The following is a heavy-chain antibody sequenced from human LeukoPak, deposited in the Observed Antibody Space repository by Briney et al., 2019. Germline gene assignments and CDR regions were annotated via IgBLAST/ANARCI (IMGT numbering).Heavy chain of an antibody. CDR1: GYIFTGYY. D-gene: IGHD6-13*01. V-gene: IGHV1-2*02. CDR2: INPNSGDT. Sequence: ASVKVSCKASGYIFTGYYMHWVRQAPGQGLEWMGWINPNSGDTNYAQKFQGRVTMTRDTSISTAYMELSRLRSEDTAVYYCARGGGSSWQYYYYYYYMDVWGKGTTVTVSS. CDR3: ARGGGSSWQYYYYYYYMDV. J-gene: IGHJ6*03.